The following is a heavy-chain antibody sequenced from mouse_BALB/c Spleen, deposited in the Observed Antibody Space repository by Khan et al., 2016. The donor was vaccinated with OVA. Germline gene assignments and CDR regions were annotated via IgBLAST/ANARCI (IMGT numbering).Heavy chain of an antibody. Sequence: VRLQQSGPELVKPGASMKISCKASGYSFTGYTMNWVKQSHGKNLEWIGLINPYNGGTVYNQKFKGKATINVDKSSSTAYMEVLLQASEDSAVYYCARGDGYYDAMDYWGQGTSVTVSS. CDR3: ARGDGYYDAMDY. CDR1: GYSFTGYT. V-gene: IGHV1-18*01. J-gene: IGHJ4*01. CDR2: INPYNGGT. D-gene: IGHD2-3*01.